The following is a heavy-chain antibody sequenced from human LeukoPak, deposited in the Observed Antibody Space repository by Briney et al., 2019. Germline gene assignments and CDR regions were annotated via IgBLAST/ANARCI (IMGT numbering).Heavy chain of an antibody. J-gene: IGHJ4*02. V-gene: IGHV3-33*01. CDR2: IWYDGSNK. CDR3: ARVVGYCSSTSCPPGDY. CDR1: GFTFSSYG. Sequence: PGGSLRLSCAASGFTFSSYGMHWVRQAPGKGLEWVAVIWYDGSNKYYADSVKGRFTISRDNSKNTLYLQMNSLRAEDTAVYYCARVVGYCSSTSCPPGDYWGQGTLVTVSS. D-gene: IGHD2-2*01.